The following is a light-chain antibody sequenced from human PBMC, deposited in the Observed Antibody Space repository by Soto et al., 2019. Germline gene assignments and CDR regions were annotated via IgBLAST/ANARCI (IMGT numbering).Light chain of an antibody. Sequence: DIQMTQSPSTLSASVGDRVTITCRASQSISSWLAWYQQKPGKAPKLLIYDASSLESGVPSRFSGSGSGTEFTLTISSLHPDTFATYYCQQYNSYSRTFGQGTKVEIK. J-gene: IGKJ1*01. V-gene: IGKV1-5*01. CDR3: QQYNSYSRT. CDR2: DAS. CDR1: QSISSW.